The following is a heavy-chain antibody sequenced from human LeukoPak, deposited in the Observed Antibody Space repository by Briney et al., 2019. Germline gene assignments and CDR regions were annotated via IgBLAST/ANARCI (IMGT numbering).Heavy chain of an antibody. Sequence: GGSLRLSCAASGFTFSSYWMHWVRQAPGKGLVWVSRINSDGSSTSYADSVKGRFTISRDNAKNTLYLQMNSLRAEDTAVYYCATSERGYSYGFMGYWGQGTLVTVSS. D-gene: IGHD5-18*01. CDR3: ATSERGYSYGFMGY. CDR1: GFTFSSYW. CDR2: INSDGSST. J-gene: IGHJ4*02. V-gene: IGHV3-74*01.